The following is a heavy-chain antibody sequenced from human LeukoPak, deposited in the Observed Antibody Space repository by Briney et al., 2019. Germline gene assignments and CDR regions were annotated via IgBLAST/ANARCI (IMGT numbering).Heavy chain of an antibody. D-gene: IGHD1-26*01. CDR1: GGSIRTYS. CDR3: ARWDDSARAFGS. Sequence: SETLSLTCIVSGGSIRTYSWNWIRQSPGKGLEWIGYISHSGTTSYRSSLKSRVTISVDTSKNQLSLKLASVTAADTAVYFCARWDDSARAFGSWGPGTLVTVSS. V-gene: IGHV4-59*08. J-gene: IGHJ4*02. CDR2: ISHSGTT.